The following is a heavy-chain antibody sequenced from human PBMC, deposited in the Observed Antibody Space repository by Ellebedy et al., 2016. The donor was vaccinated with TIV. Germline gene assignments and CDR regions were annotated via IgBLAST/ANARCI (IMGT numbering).Heavy chain of an antibody. J-gene: IGHJ4*02. V-gene: IGHV3-23*01. Sequence: PGGSLRLSCAASGFTFSSYAMSWVRQSPGKGLEWVSAISGSGGSTYYADSVKGRFTISRDNSKNTLYLQMNSLRAEDTAVYYCAKVGSYDYVWGSNDYWGQGTLVTVSS. CDR2: ISGSGGST. CDR1: GFTFSSYA. D-gene: IGHD3-16*01. CDR3: AKVGSYDYVWGSNDY.